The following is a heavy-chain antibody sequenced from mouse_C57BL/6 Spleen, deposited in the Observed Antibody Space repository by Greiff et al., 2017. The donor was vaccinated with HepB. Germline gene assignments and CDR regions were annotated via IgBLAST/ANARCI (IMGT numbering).Heavy chain of an antibody. CDR2: IDPSDSET. J-gene: IGHJ1*03. V-gene: IGHV1-52*01. Sequence: QVQLKQPGAELVRPGSSVKLSCKASGYTFTSYWMHWVKQRPIQGLEWIGNIDPSDSETHYNQKFKDKATLTVDKSSSTAYMQLSSLTSEDSAVYYCARYGSPWYFDVWGTGTTVTVSS. D-gene: IGHD1-1*01. CDR3: ARYGSPWYFDV. CDR1: GYTFTSYW.